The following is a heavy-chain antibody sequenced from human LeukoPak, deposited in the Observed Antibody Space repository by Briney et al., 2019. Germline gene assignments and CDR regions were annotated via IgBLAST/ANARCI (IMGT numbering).Heavy chain of an antibody. D-gene: IGHD3-22*01. J-gene: IGHJ4*02. CDR2: ISYDGSNK. Sequence: GRSLRLSCAASGFTFSSYAMHWVRQAPGKGLEWVAVISYDGSNKYYADSVKGRFTISRDNSKNTLYLQMNSLRAEDTAVYYCAREDYYDGSGYPDYWGQGTLVTVSS. CDR1: GFTFSSYA. CDR3: AREDYYDGSGYPDY. V-gene: IGHV3-30-3*01.